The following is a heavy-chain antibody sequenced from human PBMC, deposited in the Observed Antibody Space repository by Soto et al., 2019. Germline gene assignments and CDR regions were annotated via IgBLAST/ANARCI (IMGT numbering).Heavy chain of an antibody. CDR2: IYYSGST. V-gene: IGHV4-31*03. J-gene: IGHJ4*02. CDR1: GGSISSGGYY. D-gene: IGHD1-26*01. Sequence: QVQLQESGPGLVKPSQTLSLTCTVSGGSISSGGYYWSWIRQHPGKGLECIGYIYYSGSTYYNPSLKSRLTISVDTSKNQFSPKLSSVTAADTAVYYCARAVGTTTRFDYWGQGTLVTVSS. CDR3: ARAVGTTTRFDY.